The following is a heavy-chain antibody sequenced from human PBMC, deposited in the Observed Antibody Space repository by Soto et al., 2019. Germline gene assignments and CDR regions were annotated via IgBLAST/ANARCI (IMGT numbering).Heavy chain of an antibody. Sequence: PSENLSLTCTVSGGSMVSYYWSWIRQPPGKGLEWIGYIYYSGSTSYNPSLKSRVTISVDTSKNQFSLKLRSVTAADTAVYYCASVRSSGWDRGYVLDGRGTRSIVTVSS. D-gene: IGHD6-19*01. CDR1: GGSMVSYY. CDR3: ASVRSSGWDRGYVLDG. CDR2: IYYSGST. J-gene: IGHJ6*04. V-gene: IGHV4-59*01.